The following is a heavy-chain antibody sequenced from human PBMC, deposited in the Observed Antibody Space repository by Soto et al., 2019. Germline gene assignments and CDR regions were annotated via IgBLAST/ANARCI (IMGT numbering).Heavy chain of an antibody. CDR1: GFTFSNYA. CDR2: ISYDGSNI. D-gene: IGHD2-8*02. Sequence: QVQLVESGGGVVQPGRSLRLSCEASGFTFSNYAMHWVRQAPGKGLEWVAVISYDGSNIYYADSVKGRFTISRDNSKNTLYLQMNSLRVEYTAVYSCARELASGLTNNNWFDPWGQGTLVTVSS. J-gene: IGHJ5*02. CDR3: ARELASGLTNNNWFDP. V-gene: IGHV3-30-3*01.